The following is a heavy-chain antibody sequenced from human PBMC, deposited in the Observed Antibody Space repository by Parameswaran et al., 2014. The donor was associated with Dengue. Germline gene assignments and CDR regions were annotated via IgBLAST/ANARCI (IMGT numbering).Heavy chain of an antibody. CDR3: ARDSGSWIQLWFHDY. V-gene: IGHV7-4-1*02. D-gene: IGHD5-18*01. CDR2: INTNTGNP. Sequence: VRQAPGQGLEWMGWINTNTGNPTYAQGFTGRFVFSLDTSVSTAYLQISSLKAEDTAVYYCARDSGSWIQLWFHDYWGQGTLVTVSS. J-gene: IGHJ4*02.